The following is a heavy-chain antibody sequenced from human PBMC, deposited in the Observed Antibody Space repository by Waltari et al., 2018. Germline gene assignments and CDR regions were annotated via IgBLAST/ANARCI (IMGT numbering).Heavy chain of an antibody. CDR2: IYTRGST. V-gene: IGHV4-61*02. J-gene: IGHJ6*02. CDR1: GGSISSGSYY. CDR3: ARAVWGSSSDSRSPSKYYYYGMDV. Sequence: QVQLQESGPGLVKPSQTLSLTCTVSGGSISSGSYYWSWIRQPAGKGLEWIGRIYTRGSTNYNPTLRSRVTISVDTSKNQFSLKLSSVTAADTAVYYCARAVWGSSSDSRSPSKYYYYGMDVWGQGTTVTVSS. D-gene: IGHD3-16*01.